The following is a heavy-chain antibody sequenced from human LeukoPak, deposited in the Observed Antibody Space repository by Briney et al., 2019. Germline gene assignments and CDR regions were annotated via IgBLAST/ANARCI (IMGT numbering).Heavy chain of an antibody. J-gene: IGHJ4*02. V-gene: IGHV3-11*01. CDR2: ISSSGSTI. D-gene: IGHD3-9*01. CDR3: ARVYEVGYYDILTGYHSRVVFDY. CDR1: GFTFSDYY. Sequence: GGSLRLSCAASGFTFSDYYMSWIRQAPGKGLEWVSYISSSGSTIYYADSVKGRFTISRDNAKNSLYLQMNSLRAEDTAVYYCARVYEVGYYDILTGYHSRVVFDYWGQGTLVTVSS.